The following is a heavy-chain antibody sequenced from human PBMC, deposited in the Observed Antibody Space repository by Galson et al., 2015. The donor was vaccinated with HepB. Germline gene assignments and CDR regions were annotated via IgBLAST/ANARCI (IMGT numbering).Heavy chain of an antibody. Sequence: SVKVSCKASGGTFSSYAISWVRQAPGQGLEWMGGIIPIFGTANYAQKFQGRVTITADESTSTAYMKLSSLRSEDTAVYYCARVGLFRYGSGSSGLFDYWGQGTLVTVSS. CDR2: IIPIFGTA. D-gene: IGHD3-10*01. J-gene: IGHJ4*02. CDR3: ARVGLFRYGSGSSGLFDY. CDR1: GGTFSSYA. V-gene: IGHV1-69*13.